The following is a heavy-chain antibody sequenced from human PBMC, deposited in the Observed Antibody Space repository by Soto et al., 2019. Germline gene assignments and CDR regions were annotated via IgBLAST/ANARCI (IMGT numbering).Heavy chain of an antibody. Sequence: GASVKASCKASGYTFTTYGISWVRQAPGQGLEWMGWISAYTGNTNYAQKFQGRVTMTADTSTTTVFMELTGLRSDDTAVYFCARAGYSAYGGDFWGQGSLVTVSS. V-gene: IGHV1-18*01. D-gene: IGHD5-12*01. CDR1: GYTFTTYG. J-gene: IGHJ4*02. CDR3: ARAGYSAYGGDF. CDR2: ISAYTGNT.